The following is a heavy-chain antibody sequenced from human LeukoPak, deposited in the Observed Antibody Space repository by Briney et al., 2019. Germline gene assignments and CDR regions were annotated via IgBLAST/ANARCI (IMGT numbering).Heavy chain of an antibody. V-gene: IGHV3-23*01. CDR2: ISGRGGST. D-gene: IGHD6-19*01. J-gene: IGHJ1*01. Sequence: GGSLRLSCAASGFTFSSYAMSWVRQAPGKGLEWVSGISGRGGSTYYADSVKGRFTIPRDNSKNTLYLQMNSLRAEDTAVYYCAKDLKGGSAWYPEYFQHWGQGTLVTVSS. CDR1: GFTFSSYA. CDR3: AKDLKGGSAWYPEYFQH.